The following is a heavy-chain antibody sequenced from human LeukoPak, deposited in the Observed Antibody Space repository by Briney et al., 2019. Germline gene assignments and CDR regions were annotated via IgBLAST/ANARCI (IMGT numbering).Heavy chain of an antibody. CDR2: ISINSGGT. J-gene: IGHJ4*02. V-gene: IGHV1-2*02. CDR1: GDTVTGSF. Sequence: ASVKVSCKASGDTVTGSFIHWVRQAPGQGLEWMGWISINSGGTKYAQNFQGRVTMTRDTSIPTAYMELSRLTSDDTAVYYCARADPIDYWGPGTLVTVSS. CDR3: ARADPIDY.